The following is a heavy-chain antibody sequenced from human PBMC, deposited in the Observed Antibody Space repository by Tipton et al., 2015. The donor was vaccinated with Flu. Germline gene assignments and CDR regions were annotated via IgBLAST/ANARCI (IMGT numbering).Heavy chain of an antibody. CDR2: MNPNSGNT. D-gene: IGHD3-9*01. Sequence: QVQLVQSGAEVKKPGASVKVSCKASGYTFTSYDINWVRQATGQGLEWMGWMNPNSGNTGYAQKFQGRVTITRNTSISTAYMELSSLRSEDTAVYYCARGQRLRDFDWLSEPCAFDIWGQGTMVTVSS. CDR3: ARGQRLRDFDWLSEPCAFDI. CDR1: GYTFTSYD. V-gene: IGHV1-8*03. J-gene: IGHJ3*02.